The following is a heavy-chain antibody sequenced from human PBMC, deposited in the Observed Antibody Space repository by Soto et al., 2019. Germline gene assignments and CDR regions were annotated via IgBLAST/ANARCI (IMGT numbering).Heavy chain of an antibody. V-gene: IGHV1-18*01. CDR2: VNTYKGNT. CDR3: ARERGNYRYFDY. CDR1: GYTFTDYG. J-gene: IGHJ4*02. Sequence: QVQLVQSGAEVKKPGASVKVSCEASGYTFTDYGITWVRQAPGQGLEWMGWVNTYKGNTKYAQRPQGRVTMTTETSTSTAYMELRSLRSDDTAVYFCARERGNYRYFDYWGQGTLVTVSS. D-gene: IGHD3-16*02.